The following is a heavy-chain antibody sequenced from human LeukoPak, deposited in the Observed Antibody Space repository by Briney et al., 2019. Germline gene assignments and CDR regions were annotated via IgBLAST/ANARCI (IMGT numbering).Heavy chain of an antibody. Sequence: GGSLRLSCAASGNYWMHWVRQAPGKGLLWVSHINSDGSWTSYADSVKGRFTISKDNAKNTVYLQMNNLRAEDTAVYYCVSFYETDWGRGTLVTASS. J-gene: IGHJ4*02. V-gene: IGHV3-74*01. CDR3: VSFYETD. CDR1: GNYW. CDR2: INSDGSWT. D-gene: IGHD2/OR15-2a*01.